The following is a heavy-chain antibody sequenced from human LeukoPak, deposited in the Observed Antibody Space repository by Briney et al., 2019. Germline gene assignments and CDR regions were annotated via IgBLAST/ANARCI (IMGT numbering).Heavy chain of an antibody. Sequence: GGSLRLSCAASGFTVSSNYMSWVRQAPGKALEWVSLLYSAGSTFYADSVKGRFTISRDNSKNTLYLQMDSLRAEDTAVYYCARYNTGSVDYWGQGTLVTVSS. CDR3: ARYNTGSVDY. V-gene: IGHV3-66*01. CDR2: LYSAGST. CDR1: GFTVSSNY. D-gene: IGHD2-8*02. J-gene: IGHJ4*02.